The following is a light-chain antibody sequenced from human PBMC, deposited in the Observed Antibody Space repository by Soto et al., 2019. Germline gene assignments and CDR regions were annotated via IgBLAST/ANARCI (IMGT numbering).Light chain of an antibody. J-gene: IGKJ1*01. CDR1: QTSIDD. CDR2: SAA. V-gene: IGKV3-15*01. CDR3: QQYTDWYLR. Sequence: EIQMTQSPSTLTVSLGERATLSCRASQTSIDDLSWYHHKPGQAPNLLIYSAATRATGIPARLSGSGSGTEFTLPIISRQYQDFVVYYCQQYTDWYLRFGQGTKVDIK.